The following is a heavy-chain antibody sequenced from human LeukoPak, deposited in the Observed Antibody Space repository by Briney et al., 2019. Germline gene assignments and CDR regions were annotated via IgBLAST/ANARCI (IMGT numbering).Heavy chain of an antibody. CDR2: ISSSGST. V-gene: IGHV4-4*07. CDR1: GGSISSYY. D-gene: IGHD6-19*01. CDR3: ARGELDSSGWLRFGY. Sequence: SETLSLTCTVSGGSISSYYWSWIRQPAGKELEWIGRISSSGSTNCSPFLKSRVTMSVDTSKNQFSLKLSSVTAADTAIYYCARGELDSSGWLRFGYWGQGTLVTVSS. J-gene: IGHJ4*02.